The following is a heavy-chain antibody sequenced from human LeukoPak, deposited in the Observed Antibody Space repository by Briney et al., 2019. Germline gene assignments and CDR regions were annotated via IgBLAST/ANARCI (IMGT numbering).Heavy chain of an antibody. D-gene: IGHD3-22*01. J-gene: IGHJ4*02. V-gene: IGHV4-59*01. CDR3: ARVDYDSSGYFDY. CDR1: GGSFSSYY. CDR2: IYYSGST. Sequence: SETLSLTCTVSGGSFSSYYWSWIRQPPGKGLVWIGYIYYSGSTNYNPSLKSRVTMSIDTSKNQLSLKVTSVTAADTAVYYCARVDYDSSGYFDYWGQGTPVTVSS.